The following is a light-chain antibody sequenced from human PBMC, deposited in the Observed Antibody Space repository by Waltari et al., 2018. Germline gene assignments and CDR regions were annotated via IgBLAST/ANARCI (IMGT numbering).Light chain of an antibody. CDR3: QHYVRLPAT. CDR1: QSVSRS. Sequence: CRASQSVSRSLAWYQQKPGQAPNLLIYGASTRATGIPDRFTGSGSGTDFSLTISSLEPEDFAIYFCQHYVRLPATFGQGTKVEIK. J-gene: IGKJ1*01. V-gene: IGKV3-20*01. CDR2: GAS.